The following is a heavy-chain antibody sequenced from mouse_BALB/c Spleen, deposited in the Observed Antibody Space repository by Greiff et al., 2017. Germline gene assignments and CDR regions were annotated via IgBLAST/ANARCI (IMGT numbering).Heavy chain of an antibody. Sequence: VQLQQSGAELVRSGASVKLSCTASGFNIKDYYMHWVKQRPEQGLEWIGWIDPENGDTEYAPKFQGKATMTADTSSNTAYLQLSSLTSEDTTVYYCKGTTSDYWGQGTTLTVSS. J-gene: IGHJ2*01. D-gene: IGHD2-14*01. CDR2: IDPENGDT. CDR1: GFNIKDYY. V-gene: IGHV14-4*02. CDR3: KGTTSDY.